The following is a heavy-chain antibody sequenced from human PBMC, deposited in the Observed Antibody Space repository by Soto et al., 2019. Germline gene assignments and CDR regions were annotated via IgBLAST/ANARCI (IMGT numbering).Heavy chain of an antibody. CDR3: ARDLSSCSSARCYSFYYGVDV. CDR2: INSDGSRT. CDR1: GFNFSRFW. D-gene: IGHD2-2*01. J-gene: IGHJ6*02. V-gene: IGHV3-74*01. Sequence: EVQLVESGGGLVQPGGSLRLSCTASGFNFSRFWTHWVRQVPGRGLVWVSHINSDGSRTSYADSVKGRFTISRDNAKNMLYLQMNSLRAEDTAVYYCARDLSSCSSARCYSFYYGVDVWGQGTTVTVSS.